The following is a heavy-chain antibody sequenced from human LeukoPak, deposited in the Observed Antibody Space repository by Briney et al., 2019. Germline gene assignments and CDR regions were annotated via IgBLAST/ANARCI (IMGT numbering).Heavy chain of an antibody. J-gene: IGHJ5*02. V-gene: IGHV3-23*01. CDR2: ISGSSGST. CDR1: GFTFTNYA. Sequence: GRSLRLSCAASGFTFTNYAMSWVRQAPGKGLEWVSSISGSSGSTYYADSVKGRFTISRDNSKNTLYLQMNSLRAEDTAVYHCTKDLFGCGGDCYAPWGQGTLVTVSS. D-gene: IGHD2-21*01. CDR3: TKDLFGCGGDCYAP.